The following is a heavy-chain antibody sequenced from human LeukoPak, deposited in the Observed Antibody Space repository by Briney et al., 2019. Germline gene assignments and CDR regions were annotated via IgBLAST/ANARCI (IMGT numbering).Heavy chain of an antibody. Sequence: SETLSPTCTVSGGSISSYYWSWIRQPAGKGLEWIGRIYTSGSTNYNPSLKSRVTMSVDTSKNQFSLKLSSVTAADTAVYYCARGSGRPNSYYYYMDVWGKGTTVTVSS. CDR2: IYTSGST. V-gene: IGHV4-4*07. CDR3: ARGSGRPNSYYYYMDV. CDR1: GGSISSYY. D-gene: IGHD3-10*01. J-gene: IGHJ6*03.